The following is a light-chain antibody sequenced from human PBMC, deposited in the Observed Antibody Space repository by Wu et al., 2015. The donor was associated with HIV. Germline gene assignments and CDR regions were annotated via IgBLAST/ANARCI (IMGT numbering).Light chain of an antibody. V-gene: IGKV1-39*01. Sequence: DIQLTQSPSFLSASIGDRVTITCRASQSVSTYLAWYRQYPGKAPNLLIYAASTLQSGVPSRLSGSGSGTDFTLTIRSLQPEDRATYYCQQSYNIPTFGQGTKLEIK. J-gene: IGKJ2*01. CDR2: AAS. CDR3: QQSYNIPT. CDR1: QSVSTY.